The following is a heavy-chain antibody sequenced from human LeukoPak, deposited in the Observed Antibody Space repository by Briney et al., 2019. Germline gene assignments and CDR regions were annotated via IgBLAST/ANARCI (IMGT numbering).Heavy chain of an antibody. D-gene: IGHD3-10*01. V-gene: IGHV3-30*18. J-gene: IGHJ4*02. CDR1: GFTFSSYG. CDR3: AKDEDGSGTPDY. CDR2: ISYDGSNK. Sequence: GGSLRLSCAASGFTFSSYGMHWVRQAPGKGLEWVAVISYDGSNKYYADSVKGRFTISRDNSKNTLYLQMNSLRAEDTAVYYRAKDEDGSGTPDYWGQGTLVTVSS.